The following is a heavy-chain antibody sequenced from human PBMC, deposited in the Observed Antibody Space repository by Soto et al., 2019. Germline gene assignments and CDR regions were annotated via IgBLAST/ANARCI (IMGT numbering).Heavy chain of an antibody. CDR3: ATDLPGLDSSGYREYYFDY. V-gene: IGHV1-24*01. J-gene: IGHJ4*02. CDR1: GYTLTELS. Sequence: ASVKVSCKVSGYTLTELSMHWVRQAPGKGLEWMGGFDPEDGETIYAQKFQGRVTMTEDTSTDTAYMELSSLRSEDTAVYYCATDLPGLDSSGYREYYFDYWGQGTLVTVSS. D-gene: IGHD3-22*01. CDR2: FDPEDGET.